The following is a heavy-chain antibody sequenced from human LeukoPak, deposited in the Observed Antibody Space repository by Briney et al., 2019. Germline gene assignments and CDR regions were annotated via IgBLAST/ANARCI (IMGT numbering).Heavy chain of an antibody. D-gene: IGHD3-10*01. CDR3: ARSWFGELIHFNY. Sequence: GSVKVSCTASGYTFTTSTINWVPHTPGQGLEWVGWISGYNGNTNYVQKLQGRVTMTTDTSTSTAYMELRSLRSDDTAVYYCARSWFGELIHFNYWGQGTLVTVSS. J-gene: IGHJ4*02. V-gene: IGHV1-18*01. CDR2: ISGYNGNT. CDR1: GYTFTTST.